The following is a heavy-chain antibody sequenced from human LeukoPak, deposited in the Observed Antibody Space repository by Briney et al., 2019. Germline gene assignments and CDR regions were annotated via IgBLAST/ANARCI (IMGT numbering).Heavy chain of an antibody. D-gene: IGHD5-24*01. J-gene: IGHJ4*02. CDR3: AKDRRREGHNFFIY. CDR1: AFTFSSYG. CDR2: ISYDGSTK. V-gene: IGHV3-30*18. Sequence: PGGSLRLSCAASAFTFSSYGMHWVRQAPGKGLEWVAVISYDGSTKYYADSVKGRFTISRDNSKNTLYLQMNSLRAEDTAVYYCAKDRRREGHNFFIYWGQGTLVTVSS.